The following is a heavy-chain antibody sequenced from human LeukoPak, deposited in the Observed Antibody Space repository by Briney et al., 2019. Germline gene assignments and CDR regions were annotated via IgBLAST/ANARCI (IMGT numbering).Heavy chain of an antibody. CDR3: ARTITMVRGVIITEAFDI. D-gene: IGHD3-10*01. CDR2: IYTSGST. V-gene: IGHV4-61*02. Sequence: SQTLSLTCTVSGGSISSGSYYWSWIRQPAGKGLEWIGRIYTSGSTNYNPSLKSRVTISVDTSKNQFSLKLSSVTAADTAVYYCARTITMVRGVIITEAFDIWGQGTMVTVSS. CDR1: GGSISSGSYY. J-gene: IGHJ3*02.